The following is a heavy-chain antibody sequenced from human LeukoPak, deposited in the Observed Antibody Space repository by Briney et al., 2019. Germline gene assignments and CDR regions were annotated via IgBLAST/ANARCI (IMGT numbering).Heavy chain of an antibody. CDR1: GFTFSSYA. CDR2: ISGSGGST. Sequence: PGGSLRLSCAASGFTFSSYAMSWVRQAPGKGLEWVSAISGSGGSTYYADSVKGRFTISRDNSKNTLYLQMNSLRAEDTAVYYCAKGYSYGPSKYDFDYWGQGTLVIAPS. V-gene: IGHV3-23*01. D-gene: IGHD5-18*01. CDR3: AKGYSYGPSKYDFDY. J-gene: IGHJ4*02.